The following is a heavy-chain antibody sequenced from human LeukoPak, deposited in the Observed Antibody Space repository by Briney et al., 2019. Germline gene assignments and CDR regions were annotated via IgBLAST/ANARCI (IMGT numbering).Heavy chain of an antibody. CDR1: GFTFSSYS. CDR3: ARERVGATMVFDY. D-gene: IGHD1-26*01. Sequence: PGGSLRLSCAASGFTFSSYSMNWVRQAPGKGLEWVSSISTSSIYIYYADSVKGRFTISRDNARKSLFLHMNSLRAEDTAVYYCARERVGATMVFDYWGQGTLVTVSS. J-gene: IGHJ4*02. V-gene: IGHV3-21*01. CDR2: ISTSSIYI.